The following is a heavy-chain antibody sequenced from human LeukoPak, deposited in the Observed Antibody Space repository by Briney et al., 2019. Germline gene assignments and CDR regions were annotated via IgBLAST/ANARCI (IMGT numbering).Heavy chain of an antibody. CDR3: ARHRPSGAPLYGMDV. D-gene: IGHD3-10*01. CDR2: INWNGGST. V-gene: IGHV3-20*01. J-gene: IGHJ6*02. CDR1: GFTFDDYG. Sequence: GGSLRLSCAASGFTFDDYGMSWVRQAPGKGLEWVSGINWNGGSTGYADSVKGRFTISRDNAKNSLYLQMNSLRAEDTALYHCARHRPSGAPLYGMDVWGQGTTVTVSS.